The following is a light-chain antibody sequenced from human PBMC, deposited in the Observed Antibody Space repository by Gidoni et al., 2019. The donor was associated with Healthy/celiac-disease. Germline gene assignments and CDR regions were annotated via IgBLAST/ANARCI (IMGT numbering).Light chain of an antibody. CDR3: QQNGT. CDR2: GAS. CDR1: QSVSSSY. J-gene: IGKJ1*01. V-gene: IGKV3-20*01. Sequence: EIVLTQSPGTLSLSPGERATLSCRASQSVSSSYLAWYQQKPGQAPRLRTYGASSRATVIPDRFSGSGSGTDFTLTISRLEPEDFAVYYCQQNGTFGQGTKVEIK.